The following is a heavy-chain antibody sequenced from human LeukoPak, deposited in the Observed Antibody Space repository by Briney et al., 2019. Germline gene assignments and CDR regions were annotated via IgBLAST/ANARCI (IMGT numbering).Heavy chain of an antibody. V-gene: IGHV3-21*01. Sequence: GGSLRLSCAASGFTFSVYSINWVRQAPGKGLEWVSSISKNSRYIYYADSAKGRFTVSGDNAKNSVYLQMDSLRAEDTAVYYCVRDLTAVTSFDCWGQGTLVRLL. CDR1: GFTFSVYS. CDR2: ISKNSRYI. J-gene: IGHJ4*02. D-gene: IGHD4-11*01. CDR3: VRDLTAVTSFDC.